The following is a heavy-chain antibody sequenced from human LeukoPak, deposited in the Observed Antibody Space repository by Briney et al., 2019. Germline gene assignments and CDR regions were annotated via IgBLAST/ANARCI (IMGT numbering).Heavy chain of an antibody. J-gene: IGHJ4*02. CDR3: ASWGGEMTTGTNWAY. CDR1: GGSVSSGSYY. D-gene: IGHD4-17*01. V-gene: IGHV4-61*01. Sequence: SETLSLTCTVSGGSVSSGSYYWSWIRQPPGKGLEWIGYIYYSGSTYYNPSLKSRVTISVDTSKNQFSLKLSSVTAADTAVYYCASWGGEMTTGTNWAYWGQGTLVTVSS. CDR2: IYYSGST.